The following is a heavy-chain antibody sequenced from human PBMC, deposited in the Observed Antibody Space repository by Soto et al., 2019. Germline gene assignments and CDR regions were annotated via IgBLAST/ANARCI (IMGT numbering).Heavy chain of an antibody. CDR1: GGTFSSYP. Sequence: QVQLVQSGAEVKKPGSSVKVSCKASGGTFSSYPISWVRQAPGQGLEWMGGVIPGLGVTNYAQKFQGRVTITADESTTTAYMELSSLRSEDTAVYYCASRRSFYYDMDVWGQGTPGTVSS. D-gene: IGHD2-15*01. J-gene: IGHJ6*02. CDR2: VIPGLGVT. CDR3: ASRRSFYYDMDV. V-gene: IGHV1-69*01.